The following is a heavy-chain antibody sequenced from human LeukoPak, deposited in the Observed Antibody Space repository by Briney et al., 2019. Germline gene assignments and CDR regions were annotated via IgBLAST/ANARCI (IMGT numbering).Heavy chain of an antibody. Sequence: SETLSPTCTASGSSISCYYWSWIRQPPGKGLAWIGYIHYSGSTNYIPYLKSRVSMPVDTSKNQFSLKLSSVIAAETAVYYCARCSNPAANNYYYYGMDVWGQGTKVTVSS. CDR2: IHYSGST. J-gene: IGHJ6*02. CDR1: GSSISCYY. D-gene: IGHD2-2*01. CDR3: ARCSNPAANNYYYYGMDV. V-gene: IGHV4-59*01.